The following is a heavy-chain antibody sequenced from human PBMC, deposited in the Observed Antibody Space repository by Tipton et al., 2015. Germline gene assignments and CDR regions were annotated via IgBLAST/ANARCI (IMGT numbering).Heavy chain of an antibody. V-gene: IGHV4-59*01. CDR1: GASISSYY. CDR3: ARARGRHGGLFDS. Sequence: GLVKPSETLSLTCTVSGASISSYYWTWIRQPPGKGLEWIGLIYYTETSHYNASLKSRVTISVDTSKTQFSLKMSSVTASDTAVYYCARARGRHGGLFDSWGQGILVTVSS. D-gene: IGHD4-23*01. CDR2: IYYTETS. J-gene: IGHJ4*02.